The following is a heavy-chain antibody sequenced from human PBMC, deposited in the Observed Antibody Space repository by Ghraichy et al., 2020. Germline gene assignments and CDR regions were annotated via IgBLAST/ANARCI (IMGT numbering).Heavy chain of an antibody. V-gene: IGHV4-59*01. CDR1: GGSISSYY. D-gene: IGHD6-19*01. CDR2: ISYSGST. CDR3: ASDFQTPAGSFDI. J-gene: IGHJ3*02. Sequence: SQTLSLTCTVSGGSISSYYWSWIRQPPGKGLEWIGYISYSGSTNYNPSLKSRVTISLDKSKNQFSLKLRSVTAADTAGYYCASDFQTPAGSFDIWGQGTMVTVSS.